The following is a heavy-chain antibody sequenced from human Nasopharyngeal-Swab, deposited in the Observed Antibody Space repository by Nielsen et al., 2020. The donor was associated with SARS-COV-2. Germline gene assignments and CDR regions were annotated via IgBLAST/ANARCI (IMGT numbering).Heavy chain of an antibody. CDR1: GFMFSNYA. V-gene: IGHV3-23*01. CDR3: HSGAGDGVGFDQ. J-gene: IGHJ4*02. D-gene: IGHD2-21*01. CDR2: VSGNGAYT. Sequence: GESLKISCAASGFMFSNYAMSWVRQAPGKGLEWVSSVSGNGAYTYYADSVKGRFTISRDNFKNTMSLQMNSLRPEDTAVYYCHSGAGDGVGFDQWGQGTLVTVSS.